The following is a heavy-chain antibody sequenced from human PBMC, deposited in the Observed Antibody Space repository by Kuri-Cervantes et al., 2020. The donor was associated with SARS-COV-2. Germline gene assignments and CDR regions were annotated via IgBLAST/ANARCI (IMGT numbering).Heavy chain of an antibody. CDR2: ISYDGSNK. Sequence: LSLTCAASGFTFSSYAMHWVRQAPGKGLEWVAVISYDGSNKYYADSVKGRFTISRDNSKNTLYLQMNSLRAEDTAVYYCAKRGLVNYYGMDVWGQGTTVTVSS. V-gene: IGHV3-30*18. J-gene: IGHJ6*02. CDR3: AKRGLVNYYGMDV. D-gene: IGHD6-19*01. CDR1: GFTFSSYA.